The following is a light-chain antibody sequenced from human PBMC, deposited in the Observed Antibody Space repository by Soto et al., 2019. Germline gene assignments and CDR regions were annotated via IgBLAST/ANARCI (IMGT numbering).Light chain of an antibody. J-gene: IGKJ1*01. V-gene: IGKV3-20*01. Sequence: EIVLTQSPGTLSLSPGERATLSCRASQRVNNGLLAWYQQKPGPAPRLLIYGASRRATGIPDRFSGSGSGTDFTLTISSLEPEDFAVYYCQQYGSPLRTFGQGTKVEVK. CDR1: QRVNNGL. CDR2: GAS. CDR3: QQYGSPLRT.